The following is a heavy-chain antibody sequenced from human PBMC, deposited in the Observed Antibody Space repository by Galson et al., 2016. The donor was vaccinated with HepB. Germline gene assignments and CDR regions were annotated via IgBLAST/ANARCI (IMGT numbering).Heavy chain of an antibody. V-gene: IGHV4-59*01. CDR2: IYYSGST. CDR1: GCSISSYY. J-gene: IGHJ4*02. CDR3: ARAYCTNGVCPLLALDY. Sequence: ETLSLTCTVSGCSISSYYWSWIRQPPGKGLEWIGYIYYSGSTNYNPSLRSRVTISVDTSKKQFSLKLSSVTAADTAVYYCARAYCTNGVCPLLALDYWGQGSLVTVSS. D-gene: IGHD2-8*01.